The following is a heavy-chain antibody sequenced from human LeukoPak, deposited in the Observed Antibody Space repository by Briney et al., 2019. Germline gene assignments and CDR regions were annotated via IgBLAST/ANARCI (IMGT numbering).Heavy chain of an antibody. J-gene: IGHJ5*02. Sequence: GGSLRLSCVASGLTFTSSWMSWVRQAPGKGLEWVANIKTDGSDKYYVDSVKGRFTISRDNTKNSLYLQMNSLRVEDTAVYYCARNRLRLESWGQGILVTVSP. CDR1: GLTFTSSW. CDR3: ARNRLRLES. V-gene: IGHV3-7*01. CDR2: IKTDGSDK. D-gene: IGHD1-1*01.